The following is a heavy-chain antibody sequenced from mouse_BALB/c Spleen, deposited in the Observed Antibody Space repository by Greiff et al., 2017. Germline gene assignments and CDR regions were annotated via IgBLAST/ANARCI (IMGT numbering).Heavy chain of an antibody. CDR1: GFTFSSYT. J-gene: IGHJ2*01. CDR3: ARQGSYFDY. V-gene: IGHV5-12-2*01. CDR2: ISNGGGST. Sequence: DVQLVESGGGLVQPGGSLKLSCAASGFTFSSYTMSWVRQTPEKRLEWVAYISNGGGSTYYPDTVKGRFTISRDNAKNTLYLQMSSLKSEDTAMYYCARQGSYFDYWGQGTTLTVSS.